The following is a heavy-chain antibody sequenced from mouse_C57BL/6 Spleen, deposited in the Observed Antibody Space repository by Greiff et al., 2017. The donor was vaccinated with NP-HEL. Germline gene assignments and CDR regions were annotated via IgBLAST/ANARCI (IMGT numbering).Heavy chain of an antibody. J-gene: IGHJ2*01. CDR3: TTMGWLLRGYFDY. D-gene: IGHD2-3*01. CDR1: GFNIKDDY. V-gene: IGHV14-4*01. CDR2: IDPENGDT. Sequence: VQLQQSGAELVRPGASVKLSCTASGFNIKDDYMHWVKQRPEQGLEWIGWIDPENGDTEYASKFQGKATITADTSSNTAYLQLSSLTSEDTAVYYCTTMGWLLRGYFDYWGQGTTLTVSS.